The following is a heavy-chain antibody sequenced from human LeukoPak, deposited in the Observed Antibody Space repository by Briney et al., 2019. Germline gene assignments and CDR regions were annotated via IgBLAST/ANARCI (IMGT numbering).Heavy chain of an antibody. CDR3: ARAGTAMEYFDY. CDR1: GYTFTSYL. Sequence: ASVKVSCKASGYTFTSYLMHWVRQAPGQGLEWMGIIYPSDGSTNYAQMFQGRVTMARDTSTSTVYMKLTSLRSEDTAVYYCARAGTAMEYFDYWGQGTLVTVSS. V-gene: IGHV1-46*01. D-gene: IGHD5-18*01. J-gene: IGHJ4*02. CDR2: IYPSDGST.